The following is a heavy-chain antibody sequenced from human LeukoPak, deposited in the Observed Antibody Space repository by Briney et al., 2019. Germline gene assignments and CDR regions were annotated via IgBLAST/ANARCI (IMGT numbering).Heavy chain of an antibody. CDR3: ARKLLTGDEY. Sequence: ESGPTLVNPTQTLTLTCTFSGFSFTSTGVSVGWICQPPGKALEWLALIYWDDDKRYSPSLKSRLTIAKDTSKNQVVLTMTNMDPVDTATYYCARKLLTGDEYRGQGALVTVSS. D-gene: IGHD7-27*01. CDR2: IYWDDDK. CDR1: GFSFTSTGVS. J-gene: IGHJ4*02. V-gene: IGHV2-5*02.